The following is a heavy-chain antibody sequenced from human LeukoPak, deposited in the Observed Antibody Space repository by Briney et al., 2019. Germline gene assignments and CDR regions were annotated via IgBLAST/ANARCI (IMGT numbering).Heavy chain of an antibody. Sequence: SQTLSLTCAISGDSVSTSRGAWNWIRQSPSRGLEWLGRTYYRSKWYNDYAVSVKSRITINPDTSKNQFSLQLNSVTPEDTAVYYCARGKVSGSYYYYYGMDVWGQGTTVTVSS. D-gene: IGHD3-10*01. V-gene: IGHV6-1*01. J-gene: IGHJ6*02. CDR3: ARGKVSGSYYYYYGMDV. CDR2: TYYRSKWYN. CDR1: GDSVSTSRGA.